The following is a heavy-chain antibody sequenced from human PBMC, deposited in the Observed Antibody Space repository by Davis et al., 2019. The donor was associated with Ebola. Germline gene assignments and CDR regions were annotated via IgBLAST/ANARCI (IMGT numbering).Heavy chain of an antibody. D-gene: IGHD1-14*01. CDR2: IRYDGSNK. Sequence: GESLKISCAASGFTFSNYGVHWVRQAPGKGLERVAFIRYDGSNKFYADSVKGRFTISRDNSKSTLYLQMNSLRAEDTAVYYCTKEPEGVDVWGKGTTVTVTS. CDR3: TKEPEGVDV. CDR1: GFTFSNYG. V-gene: IGHV3-30*02. J-gene: IGHJ6*04.